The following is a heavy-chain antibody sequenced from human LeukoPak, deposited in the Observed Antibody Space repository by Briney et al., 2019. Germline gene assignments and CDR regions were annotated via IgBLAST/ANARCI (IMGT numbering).Heavy chain of an antibody. CDR1: GITFSDYY. CDR3: VTFHGWYIAH. Sequence: GGSLRLSCAASGITFSDYYMTWIRQAPGKGLEWVSSIGRSSTDTKYADSVKGRFTISRDDAKNSVYLQMNSLRAEDTAVYYCVTFHGWYIAHWGPGSLVTVSS. V-gene: IGHV3-11*03. J-gene: IGHJ4*02. CDR2: IGRSSTDT. D-gene: IGHD6-19*01.